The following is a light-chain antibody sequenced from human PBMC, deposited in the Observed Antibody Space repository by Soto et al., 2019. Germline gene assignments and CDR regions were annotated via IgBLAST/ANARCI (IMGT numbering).Light chain of an antibody. J-gene: IGLJ3*02. Sequence: QSALTLPASVSGSPGQSITISCTGTSSDVGGYNYVSWYQQHPGKAPKVMIYNVSNRPSGVSNRFSGSKSVNTASLTISGLQAEDEADYYCSSYTSSSTWVFGGGTKVTVL. V-gene: IGLV2-14*01. CDR1: SSDVGGYNY. CDR2: NVS. CDR3: SSYTSSSTWV.